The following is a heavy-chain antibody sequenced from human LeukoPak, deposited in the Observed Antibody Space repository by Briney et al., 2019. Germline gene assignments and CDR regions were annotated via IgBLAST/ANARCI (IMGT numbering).Heavy chain of an antibody. CDR1: GGSLSSGSYY. V-gene: IGHV4-31*03. CDR3: AREWEYGLDY. CDR2: IYYSGNT. Sequence: SQTLSLTCTVSGGSLSSGSYYWSWIRQHPGKDLEWIGNIYYSGNTYYNPSLKSRVTISVDTSKNQFSLKLNSVTAADTAVYYCAREWEYGLDYWGQGTLVTVSS. J-gene: IGHJ4*02. D-gene: IGHD1-26*01.